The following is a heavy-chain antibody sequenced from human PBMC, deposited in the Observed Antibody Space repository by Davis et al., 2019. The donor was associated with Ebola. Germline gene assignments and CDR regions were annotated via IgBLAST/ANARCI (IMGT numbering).Heavy chain of an antibody. Sequence: GGSLRLSCAASGFNFYDYAMHWVRQTPGKGLEWVSGISWNSRTINYADSVKGRFTISRDNAKNSLYLQMNSLRAEDTALYYCVKDLAAGKGAGWFDPWGQGTLVTVSS. CDR2: ISWNSRTI. CDR1: GFNFYDYA. V-gene: IGHV3-9*01. D-gene: IGHD6-13*01. CDR3: VKDLAAGKGAGWFDP. J-gene: IGHJ5*02.